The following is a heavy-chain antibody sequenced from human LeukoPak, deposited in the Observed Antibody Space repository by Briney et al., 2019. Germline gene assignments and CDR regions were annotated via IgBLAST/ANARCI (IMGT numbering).Heavy chain of an antibody. CDR1: GGTFSSYA. Sequence: GASVKVSCKASGGTFSSYAISWVRQAPGQGLEWMGGIIPIFGTANYAQKFQGRVTITADKSTSTAYMELSSLRSEDTAVYYCARALGVINPNDAFDIWGQGTMVTVSS. CDR2: IIPIFGTA. J-gene: IGHJ3*02. CDR3: ARALGVINPNDAFDI. D-gene: IGHD3-10*01. V-gene: IGHV1-69*06.